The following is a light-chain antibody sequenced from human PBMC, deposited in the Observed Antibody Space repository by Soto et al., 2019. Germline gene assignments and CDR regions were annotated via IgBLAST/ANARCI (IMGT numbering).Light chain of an antibody. CDR3: QPSGTSPRT. J-gene: IGKJ1*01. V-gene: IGKV3-20*01. Sequence: EIVLTQSPGTLSLSPGERATLSCRASQSVASNSLAWYQQKPGQAPRLLIYTASSRATGIPDRFSGSGSGTDFTLTISRLEPEDFAMYWCQPSGTSPRTFGQGTKVEVK. CDR2: TAS. CDR1: QSVASNS.